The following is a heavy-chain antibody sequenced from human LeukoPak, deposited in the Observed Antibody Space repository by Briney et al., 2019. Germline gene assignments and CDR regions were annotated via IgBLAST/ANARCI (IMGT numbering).Heavy chain of an antibody. D-gene: IGHD1-26*01. CDR1: GFIFSSYA. J-gene: IGHJ4*02. V-gene: IGHV3-30-3*01. Sequence: GGSLRLSCVASGFIFSSYALHWVRQAPGKGLEWVAVISYDGSIKYYADSVKGRFTISRDSFKNTLFLQMSSLRAEDTALYYCARDPGRGSGSYFAFDYWGQGTLVTVSS. CDR3: ARDPGRGSGSYFAFDY. CDR2: ISYDGSIK.